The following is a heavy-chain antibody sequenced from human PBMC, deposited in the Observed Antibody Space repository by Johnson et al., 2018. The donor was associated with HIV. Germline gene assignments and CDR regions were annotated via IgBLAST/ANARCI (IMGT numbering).Heavy chain of an antibody. CDR1: GFTFSDHY. D-gene: IGHD1-7*01. CDR2: TRNKANSYTT. Sequence: VQLVESGGGLVQPGGSLRLSCAASGFTFSDHYMDWVRQAPGKGLEWVGRTRNKANSYTTEYVASVKGRFTISSYDSKNSLYLQMNSLKTEDPAVYYCVRVELGAFDIWGQGTMVTVSS. J-gene: IGHJ3*02. CDR3: VRVELGAFDI. V-gene: IGHV3-72*01.